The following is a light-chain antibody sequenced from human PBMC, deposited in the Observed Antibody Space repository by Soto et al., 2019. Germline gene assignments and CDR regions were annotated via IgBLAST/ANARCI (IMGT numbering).Light chain of an antibody. CDR3: QQRSNRPPT. CDR2: DAS. Sequence: EIVLTQSPATLSLSPGEGATLSCRASQSVSSYLAWYQQKPGQAPRLLIYDASNRATGRPARFSGSGSGTDFDLTIHRREPEDFAFYYCQQRSNRPPTFGGGTKVQIK. V-gene: IGKV3-11*01. J-gene: IGKJ4*01. CDR1: QSVSSY.